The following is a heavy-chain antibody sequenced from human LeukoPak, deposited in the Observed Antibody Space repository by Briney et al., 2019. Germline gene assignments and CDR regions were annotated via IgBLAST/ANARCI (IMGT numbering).Heavy chain of an antibody. V-gene: IGHV4-34*01. Sequence: PSETLSLTCAVYGGSFSGYYWSWIRQPPGKGLEWIGEINHRGSTNYNPSLKSRVTISVDTSKNQFSLKLSSVTAADTAVYYCARGDFWSGYYIWGQGTLVTVSS. J-gene: IGHJ4*02. CDR3: ARGDFWSGYYI. CDR2: INHRGST. D-gene: IGHD3-3*01. CDR1: GGSFSGYY.